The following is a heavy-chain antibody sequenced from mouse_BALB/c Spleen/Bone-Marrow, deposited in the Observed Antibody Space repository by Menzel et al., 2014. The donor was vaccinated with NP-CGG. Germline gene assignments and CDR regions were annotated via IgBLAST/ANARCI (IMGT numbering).Heavy chain of an antibody. D-gene: IGHD1-1*01. J-gene: IGHJ3*01. CDR3: ARLSYYGRFAF. V-gene: IGHV4-1*02. CDR1: GFDFSRYW. Sequence: VELVESGRGLVQTGGSLKLSCAASGFDFSRYWMSWVRQAPGKGLKWIGEINPDSSTINYTPSLKDKFIISRDNAKNTLYLQMSTVRSEDTALYYCARLSYYGRFAFLGHGTLVTIST. CDR2: INPDSSTI.